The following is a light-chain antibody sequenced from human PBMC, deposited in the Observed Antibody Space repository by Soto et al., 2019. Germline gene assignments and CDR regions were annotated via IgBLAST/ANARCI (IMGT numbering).Light chain of an antibody. V-gene: IGLV2-8*01. Sequence: QSALTQPPSASGSPGHSVTISCTGSSSDVGNYNYVSWYQQHPGKAPKLMIYEVSKRPSGVPDRFSGSTSGNTASLTVSGLQAEDEADYFCSSYAGSTVVFGGGTKLTGL. CDR1: SSDVGNYNY. CDR2: EVS. J-gene: IGLJ2*01. CDR3: SSYAGSTVV.